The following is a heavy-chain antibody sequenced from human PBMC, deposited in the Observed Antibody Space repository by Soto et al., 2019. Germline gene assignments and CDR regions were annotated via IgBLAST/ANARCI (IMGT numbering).Heavy chain of an antibody. Sequence: EVQLVESGGGLVQPGASLRLSCAASGFTFSDYWMSWVRQAPGKGLDWVGNINQDGSGGYYVDSLRGRFTISRDNAKSSLFLQMNNLRAEDTAVYYCASRGSAGIHFNSWGQGTLVTVSS. V-gene: IGHV3-7*03. CDR3: ASRGSAGIHFNS. CDR2: INQDGSGG. J-gene: IGHJ5*01. D-gene: IGHD3-10*01. CDR1: GFTFSDYW.